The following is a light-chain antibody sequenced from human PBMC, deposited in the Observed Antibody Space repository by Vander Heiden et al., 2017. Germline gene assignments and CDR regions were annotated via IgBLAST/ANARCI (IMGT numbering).Light chain of an antibody. CDR1: NIGSKS. Sequence: SYVLTQPPSVSVAPGQTARITCGGNNIGSKSLHWYQQRPGQAPVLVVYDDRGRPSGIPERFSGSNPGNTATLTISRVEAGDEADYYCQVWDSSSDLVVFGGGTKLTVL. J-gene: IGLJ2*01. CDR3: QVWDSSSDLVV. V-gene: IGLV3-21*02. CDR2: DDR.